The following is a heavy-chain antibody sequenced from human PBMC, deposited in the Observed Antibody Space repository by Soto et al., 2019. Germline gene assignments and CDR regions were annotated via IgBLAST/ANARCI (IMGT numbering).Heavy chain of an antibody. CDR2: IYYSGST. Sequence: SETLSLTCTVSGCSISNYYWSWIRQPPGKGLEWIGYIYYSGSTNYNPSLKSRVTISVDTSKNQFSLKLSSVTAADTAVYYCARDYCSGGSCYSRGNWFDPWGQGTLVTVSS. J-gene: IGHJ5*02. D-gene: IGHD2-15*01. CDR1: GCSISNYY. V-gene: IGHV4-59*01. CDR3: ARDYCSGGSCYSRGNWFDP.